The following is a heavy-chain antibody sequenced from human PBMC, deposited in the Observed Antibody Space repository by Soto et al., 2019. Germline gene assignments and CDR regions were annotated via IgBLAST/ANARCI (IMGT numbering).Heavy chain of an antibody. D-gene: IGHD2-21*01. V-gene: IGHV4-61*01. CDR2: IHYSGST. CDR3: KRGGDPYKTGH. Sequence: QVQLQESGPGLVKPSETLSLTCTVPGGSVNIGTYYWSWMRQPPGKGLEWIGFIHYSGSTNYNPSLKGRVTMSVDTSKKQFSLKLTSVNTADTAIYYCKRGGDPYKTGHWGQGTLVTVSS. CDR1: GGSVNIGTYY. J-gene: IGHJ4*02.